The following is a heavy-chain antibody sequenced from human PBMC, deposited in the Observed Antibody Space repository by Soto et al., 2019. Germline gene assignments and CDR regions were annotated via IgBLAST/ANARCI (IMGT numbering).Heavy chain of an antibody. V-gene: IGHV4-59*08. J-gene: IGHJ4*02. CDR2: IYYSGST. Sequence: SEPLSLTCTVSGVSISSYYWSWIRQPPGKGLEWIGYIYYSGSTNYNPSLKSRVTISVDTSKNQFSLKLSSVTAADTAVYYCAGTLKGYCSGGSCYGSRYFDYWGQGTLVTVSS. CDR3: AGTLKGYCSGGSCYGSRYFDY. D-gene: IGHD2-15*01. CDR1: GVSISSYY.